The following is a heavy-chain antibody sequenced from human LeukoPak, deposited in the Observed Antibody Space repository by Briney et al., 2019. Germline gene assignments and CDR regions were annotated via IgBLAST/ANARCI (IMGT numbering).Heavy chain of an antibody. J-gene: IGHJ4*02. Sequence: SVKVSCKASGGTFSSYANSWVRQAPGQGLEWMGGIIPIFGTANYAQKFQGRVTITTDESTSTAYMELSSLRSVDTAVYYCASIRYCSSTSCYTEVDYWGQGTLVTVSS. V-gene: IGHV1-69*05. CDR1: GGTFSSYA. CDR2: IIPIFGTA. D-gene: IGHD2-2*02. CDR3: ASIRYCSSTSCYTEVDY.